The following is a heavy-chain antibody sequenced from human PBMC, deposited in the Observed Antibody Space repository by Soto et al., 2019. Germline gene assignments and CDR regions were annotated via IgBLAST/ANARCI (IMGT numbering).Heavy chain of an antibody. D-gene: IGHD3-10*01. V-gene: IGHV1-69*13. CDR3: ASRVDFYGSGSYSPYYYYYGMDV. J-gene: IGHJ6*02. Sequence: SVKVSCKASGGTFSSYAISWVRQAPGQGLEWMGGIIPIFGTANYAQKSQGRVTITADESTSTAYMELSSLRSEDTAVYYCASRVDFYGSGSYSPYYYYYGMDVWGQGTTVTVSS. CDR1: GGTFSSYA. CDR2: IIPIFGTA.